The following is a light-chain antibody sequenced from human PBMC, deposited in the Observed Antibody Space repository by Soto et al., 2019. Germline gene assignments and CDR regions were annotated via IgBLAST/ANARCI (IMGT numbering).Light chain of an antibody. CDR2: DAS. J-gene: IGKJ2*01. V-gene: IGKV3-11*01. CDR1: QSVSSS. Sequence: EIVLTQSPATLSLSPGERATLSCRASQSVSSSLAWYQQKPGQAPRLLIYDASNRATGIPARFSGSGSGTDFTLTISSLEPEDFAVYYWQQRSNWPRTFGQGTKLEIK. CDR3: QQRSNWPRT.